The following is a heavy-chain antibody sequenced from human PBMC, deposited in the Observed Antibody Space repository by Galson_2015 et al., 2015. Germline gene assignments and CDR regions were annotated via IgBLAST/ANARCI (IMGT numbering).Heavy chain of an antibody. CDR1: GFTFSTYE. Sequence: SLRLSCAASGFTFSTYEMNWVRQAPGKGLEWLSYINSGASAIYYADSVKGRFTISRDNAKNSLYLQMNSLRAEDTAVYFCARRAKTTRPQAFDIWGQGTMVTVSS. J-gene: IGHJ3*02. CDR2: INSGASAI. CDR3: ARRAKTTRPQAFDI. V-gene: IGHV3-48*03. D-gene: IGHD6-6*01.